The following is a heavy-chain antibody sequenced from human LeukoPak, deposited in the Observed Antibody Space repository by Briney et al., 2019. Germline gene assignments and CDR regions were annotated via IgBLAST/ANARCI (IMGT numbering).Heavy chain of an antibody. D-gene: IGHD3-22*01. CDR2: ISGSGGST. CDR1: GFTFSSYA. Sequence: GGSLRLSCAASGFTFSSYAMSWVRQAPGRGLEWVSAISGSGGSTYYADSVKGRFSISRDNSKNTLYLQMNSLRAEDTAVYYCAKEKENFYDSSGDYWGQGTLVTVSS. CDR3: AKEKENFYDSSGDY. J-gene: IGHJ4*02. V-gene: IGHV3-23*01.